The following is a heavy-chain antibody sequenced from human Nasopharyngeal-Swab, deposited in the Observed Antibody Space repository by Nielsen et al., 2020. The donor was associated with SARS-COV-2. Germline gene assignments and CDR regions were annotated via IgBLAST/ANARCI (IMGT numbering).Heavy chain of an antibody. V-gene: IGHV4-59*08. Sequence: SETLSLTCTVSGGSISSDYWSWIRQPPGKGLEWIGSIYHSGSTYYNPSLKSRVTISVDTSKNQFSLKLSSVTAADTAVYYCARHAGYCSSTGCYSSRGNDAFDIWGQGTTVTVSS. CDR1: GGSISSDY. J-gene: IGHJ3*02. CDR3: ARHAGYCSSTGCYSSRGNDAFDI. D-gene: IGHD2-2*03. CDR2: IYHSGST.